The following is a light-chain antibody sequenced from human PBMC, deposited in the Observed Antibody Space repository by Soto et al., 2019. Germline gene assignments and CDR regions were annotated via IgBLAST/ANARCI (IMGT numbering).Light chain of an antibody. CDR2: AVS. CDR1: QNIRNY. J-gene: IGKJ5*01. Sequence: DIQMTQSPSSLSASVGDRVTITCRASQNIRNYLNWYQQKPGEAPKLLISAVSSLETGVPSRFSGSGSGTDFTLTITSLQPEDFAVYYCKQRSNWPPTFGQGTRLEIK. CDR3: KQRSNWPPT. V-gene: IGKV1-39*01.